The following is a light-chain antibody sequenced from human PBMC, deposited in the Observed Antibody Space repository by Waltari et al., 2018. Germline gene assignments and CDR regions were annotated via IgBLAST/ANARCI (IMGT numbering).Light chain of an antibody. CDR2: SRD. V-gene: IGLV1-44*01. CDR1: YSNIGSNT. Sequence: QSVVTQPPSMSGTPGQRVTISCSGSYSNIGSNTVNWYQQLPETAPKLLIYSRDRRPSVVLDLFSGSNTGTSASLGISGLQSVDEADYYCATWDDSLNGHMVFGGGTKVTVL. CDR3: ATWDDSLNGHMV. J-gene: IGLJ2*01.